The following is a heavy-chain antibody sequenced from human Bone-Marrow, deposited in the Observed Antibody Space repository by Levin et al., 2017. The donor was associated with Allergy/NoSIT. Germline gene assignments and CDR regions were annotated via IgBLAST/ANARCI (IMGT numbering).Heavy chain of an antibody. V-gene: IGHV1-69*06. CDR2: IIPIFGTA. CDR1: GGTFSSYA. Sequence: ASVKVSCKASGGTFSSYAISWVRQAPGQGLEWMGGIIPIFGTANYAQKFQGRITITADKSTSTAYMELSSLRSEDTAVYYCASLAGKLERGRKGYQLPQGDYFDYWGQGTLVTVSS. D-gene: IGHD2-2*01. J-gene: IGHJ4*02. CDR3: ASLAGKLERGRKGYQLPQGDYFDY.